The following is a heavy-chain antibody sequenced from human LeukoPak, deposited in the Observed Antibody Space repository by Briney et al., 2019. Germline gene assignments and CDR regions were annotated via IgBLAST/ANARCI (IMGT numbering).Heavy chain of an antibody. CDR1: GFTFSSYE. CDR2: ISSSSSYI. Sequence: GGSLRLSCAASGFTFSSYEMNWVRQAPGKGLEWVSSISSSSSYIYYADSVKGRFTISRDNAKNSLYLQMNSLRAEDTAVYYCARPPYGSGSFDAFDIWGQGTMVTVSS. J-gene: IGHJ3*02. D-gene: IGHD3-10*01. V-gene: IGHV3-21*01. CDR3: ARPPYGSGSFDAFDI.